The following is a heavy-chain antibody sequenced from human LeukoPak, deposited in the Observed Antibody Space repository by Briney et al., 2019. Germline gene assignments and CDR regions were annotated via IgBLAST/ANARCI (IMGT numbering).Heavy chain of an antibody. Sequence: GESLKISCKGSGYSFTSYWIGWVRHMHGKGLEWMGNIYPVDSDTRYSPSFQGQVTISADKSISTAYLQWSSLKASDTAMYYCARSLGELLYAVQDWFDPWGQGTLVTVSS. V-gene: IGHV5-51*01. CDR1: GYSFTSYW. D-gene: IGHD3-10*01. CDR3: ARSLGELLYAVQDWFDP. J-gene: IGHJ5*02. CDR2: IYPVDSDT.